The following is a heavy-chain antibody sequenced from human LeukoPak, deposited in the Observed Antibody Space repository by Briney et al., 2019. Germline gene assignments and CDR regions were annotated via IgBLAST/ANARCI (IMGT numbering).Heavy chain of an antibody. D-gene: IGHD2-15*01. CDR3: AKDLWGWPEDIVVVVAAMMDY. V-gene: IGHV3-23*01. J-gene: IGHJ4*02. Sequence: GGPLRLSCAASGFTFSSYAMSWVRQAPGKGLEWVSAISGSGGSTYYADSVKGRFTISRDNSKNTLYLQMNSLRAEDTAVYYCAKDLWGWPEDIVVVVAAMMDYWGQGTLVTVSS. CDR2: ISGSGGST. CDR1: GFTFSSYA.